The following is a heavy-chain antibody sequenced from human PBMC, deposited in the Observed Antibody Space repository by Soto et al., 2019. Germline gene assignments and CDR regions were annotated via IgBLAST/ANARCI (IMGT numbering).Heavy chain of an antibody. D-gene: IGHD4-17*01. V-gene: IGHV3-23*01. J-gene: IGHJ2*01. CDR1: GCTLSSYA. CDR3: AKVADYGDYPVNHDWYFDL. CDR2: ISGSGGST. Sequence: EVQLLESGGGLVQPGGSLRLSCAASGCTLSSYAMSWVRQAPRKGLEWVSAISGSGGSTYYADSVKGRFTISRDNSKNTLYLQINSLRAEDTAVYYCAKVADYGDYPVNHDWYFDLWGRGTLVTVSS.